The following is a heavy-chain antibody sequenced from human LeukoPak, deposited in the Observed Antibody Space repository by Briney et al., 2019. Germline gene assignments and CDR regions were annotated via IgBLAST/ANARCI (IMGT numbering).Heavy chain of an antibody. J-gene: IGHJ3*02. CDR3: ARGERTSITMIVVVILNNAFDI. D-gene: IGHD3-22*01. CDR2: INPNSGGT. V-gene: IGHV1-2*02. Sequence: ASVKVSCKASGYTFTGYYMHWVRQAPGQGLEWMGWINPNSGGTNYAQKFQGRVTMTRDTSISTAYMELSRLRSDDTAVYYCARGERTSITMIVVVILNNAFDIWGQGTMVTVSS. CDR1: GYTFTGYY.